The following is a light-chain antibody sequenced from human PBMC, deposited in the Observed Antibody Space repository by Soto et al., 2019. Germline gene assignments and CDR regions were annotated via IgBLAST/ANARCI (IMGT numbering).Light chain of an antibody. CDR3: QQYDSLPFT. CDR2: DAP. CDR1: QDISNC. V-gene: IGKV1-33*01. J-gene: IGKJ2*01. Sequence: DTQMTQSPSALSASIGDRVTITCQASQDISNCLNWYQQKPGKAPQLLIYDAPKLETGVPLRFSGSGSGTDFSLTISSLQPEDIATFYCQQYDSLPFTFGQGTNLEIK.